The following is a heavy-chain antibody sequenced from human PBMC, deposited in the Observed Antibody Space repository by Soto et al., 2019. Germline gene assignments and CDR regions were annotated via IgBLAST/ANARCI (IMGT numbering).Heavy chain of an antibody. D-gene: IGHD3-10*01. Sequence: QVQLVQSGAEGKKPGASVKVSCKASGYTFTSYDINWVRQATGQGLEGMGWMNPNRGNTGYAQKFQGRVTMTRNTSISTAYMELSSLRSEDTAVYYCARGINYYDSGDDAFDIWGQGTMVTVSS. CDR1: GYTFTSYD. CDR3: ARGINYYDSGDDAFDI. CDR2: MNPNRGNT. V-gene: IGHV1-8*01. J-gene: IGHJ3*02.